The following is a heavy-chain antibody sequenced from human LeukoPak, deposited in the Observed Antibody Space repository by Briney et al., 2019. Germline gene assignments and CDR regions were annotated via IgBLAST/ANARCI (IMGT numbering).Heavy chain of an antibody. J-gene: IGHJ4*02. V-gene: IGHV3-66*01. CDR1: GFTVSSNY. Sequence: GGSLRLSCAASGFTVSSNYMSWVRQAPGKGLEWVSVIYSGGSTYYADSVKGRFTISRDNSKNTLYLQMNSLRAEDTAVYYCARVLTMVRGVIILAYYFDYWGQGTLVTVSS. CDR3: ARVLTMVRGVIILAYYFDY. CDR2: IYSGGST. D-gene: IGHD3-10*01.